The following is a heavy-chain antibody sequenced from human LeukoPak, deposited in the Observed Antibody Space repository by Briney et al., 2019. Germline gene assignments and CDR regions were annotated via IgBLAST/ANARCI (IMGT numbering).Heavy chain of an antibody. CDR1: DYSISSGSY. Sequence: SETLSLTCTVSDYSISSGSYWGWIRQAPGKGLEGIRSIYHSGSTYYNLSLKSRVTLSVDTSKNQFSLKLSSVTAADTAVYYCARDRDYGDWTPLDIWGQGTLVTVSS. CDR2: IYHSGST. CDR3: ARDRDYGDWTPLDI. J-gene: IGHJ5*02. V-gene: IGHV4-38-2*02. D-gene: IGHD4-17*01.